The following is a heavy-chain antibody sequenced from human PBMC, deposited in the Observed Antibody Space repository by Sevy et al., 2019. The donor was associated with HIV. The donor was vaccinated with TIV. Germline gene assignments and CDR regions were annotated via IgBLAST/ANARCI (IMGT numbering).Heavy chain of an antibody. CDR3: ARGEGATIFDY. CDR2: TYYRSKWYN. V-gene: IGHV6-1*01. Sequence: SQTPSLTCAISGDSVSSNSASWNWIRQSPSSGLEWLGRTYYRSKWYNDYAVSVKSRITINPETSKNQFSLQLNSVTPEDTAVYYCARGEGATIFDYWGQGTLVTVSS. CDR1: GDSVSSNSAS. J-gene: IGHJ4*02. D-gene: IGHD1-26*01.